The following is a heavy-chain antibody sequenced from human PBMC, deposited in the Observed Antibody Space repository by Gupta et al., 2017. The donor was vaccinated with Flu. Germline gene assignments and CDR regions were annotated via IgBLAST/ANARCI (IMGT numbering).Heavy chain of an antibody. CDR2: ISSSSSYI. CDR3: ARDGGDGYNLGY. V-gene: IGHV3-21*01. D-gene: IGHD5-24*01. Sequence: EVQLVESGGGLVKPGGSLRLSCAASGFTFSSYSMNWVRQAPGKGLEWVSSISSSSSYIYYADSVKGRFTISRDNAKNSLYLQMNSLRAEDTAVYYCARDGGDGYNLGYWGQGTLVTVSS. J-gene: IGHJ4*02. CDR1: GFTFSSYS.